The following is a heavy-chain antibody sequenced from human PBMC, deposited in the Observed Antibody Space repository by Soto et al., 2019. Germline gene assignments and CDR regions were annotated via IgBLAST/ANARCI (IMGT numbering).Heavy chain of an antibody. CDR2: ISAYNGNT. Sequence: ASVKVSCKASGSTFTSYGISWVRQAPGQGLEWMGWISAYNGNTNYAQKLQGRVTMTTDTSTSTAYMELRSLRSDDTAVYYCARDKGDGSGSYYGYWGQGTLVTVSS. V-gene: IGHV1-18*01. CDR3: ARDKGDGSGSYYGY. D-gene: IGHD3-10*01. CDR1: GSTFTSYG. J-gene: IGHJ4*02.